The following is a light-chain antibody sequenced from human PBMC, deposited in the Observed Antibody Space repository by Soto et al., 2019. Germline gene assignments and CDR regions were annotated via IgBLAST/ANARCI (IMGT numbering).Light chain of an antibody. V-gene: IGKV3-20*01. CDR2: GAS. CDR1: QTVSSSS. J-gene: IGKJ4*01. Sequence: EIVLTQSPGTLSLSPGERATLSCRASQTVSSSSLAWYQQKPGQAPRLLIYGASNRATGIPDRFSGSGSGTDFTLTISRLEPEDFAVYYCQQHISWPLTFGGGTKVDIK. CDR3: QQHISWPLT.